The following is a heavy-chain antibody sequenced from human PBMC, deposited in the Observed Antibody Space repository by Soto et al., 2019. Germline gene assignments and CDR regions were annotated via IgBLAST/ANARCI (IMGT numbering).Heavy chain of an antibody. CDR2: ISAYNGNT. V-gene: IGHV1-18*01. CDR3: ARSFYYDSSGYYDY. J-gene: IGHJ4*02. D-gene: IGHD3-22*01. Sequence: ASVKVSCKASGYTFTSYGIRWVRQAPGQGLEWMGWISAYNGNTNYAQKLQGRVTMTTDTSTSTAYMELRNLRSDDTAVYYCARSFYYDSSGYYDYWGQGTLVTVSS. CDR1: GYTFTSYG.